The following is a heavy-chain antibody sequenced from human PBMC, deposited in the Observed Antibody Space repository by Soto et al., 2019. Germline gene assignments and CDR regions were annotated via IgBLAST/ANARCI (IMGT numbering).Heavy chain of an antibody. CDR3: ARGRVPGWFDP. CDR1: GGSFSGYY. Sequence: QVQLQQWGAGLLKPSETLSLTCAVYGGSFSGYYWSWIRQPPGKGLEWIGEINHSGSTNYNPSLKSRVTISVDTSKKQVSRKLSSVTAADTAVYYCARGRVPGWFDPWGQGTLVTVSS. J-gene: IGHJ5*02. CDR2: INHSGST. V-gene: IGHV4-34*01.